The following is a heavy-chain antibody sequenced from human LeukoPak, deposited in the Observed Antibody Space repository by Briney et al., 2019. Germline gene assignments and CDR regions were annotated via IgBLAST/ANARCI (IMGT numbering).Heavy chain of an antibody. CDR1: GFTFSSHW. Sequence: PGGSLTLSCAASGFTFSSHWMSWVRQAPGKEPEGVAHIKPDGSGKYYVDSMEGRFSISRDNAKNSLFLQMSSLRAEDTAVYYCARPSCSGGTCFDYWGHGVLVTVSS. CDR3: ARPSCSGGTCFDY. CDR2: IKPDGSGK. V-gene: IGHV3-7*03. D-gene: IGHD2-15*01. J-gene: IGHJ4*01.